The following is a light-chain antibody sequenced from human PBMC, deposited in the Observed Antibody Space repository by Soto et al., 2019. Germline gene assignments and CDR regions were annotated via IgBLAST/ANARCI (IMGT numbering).Light chain of an antibody. V-gene: IGKV3-15*01. J-gene: IGKJ1*01. CDR3: QQYNNWPPAWT. CDR2: GAS. Sequence: EIVMTQSPATQSVSPGERATLSCMASQSVRSNLAWYQQKPGQSPRLLIYGASTRATGIPARFSGSGSGTQFTLTISSLQSEDFAVYYCQQYNNWPPAWTFGQGTKVDIK. CDR1: QSVRSN.